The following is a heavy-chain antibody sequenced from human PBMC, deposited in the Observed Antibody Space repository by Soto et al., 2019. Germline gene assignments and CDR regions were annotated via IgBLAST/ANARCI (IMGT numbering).Heavy chain of an antibody. D-gene: IGHD5-12*01. Sequence: SETLSLTCTVSGGSISSYYWSLIRQPPGKGLEWIGYIYYSGSTNYSPSLKSRVTISVDTSKNQLSLKLSSVTAADTAVYYCATYRDGYNDNWFDPWCQGTLVPVSS. J-gene: IGHJ5*02. CDR3: ATYRDGYNDNWFDP. CDR2: IYYSGST. V-gene: IGHV4-59*01. CDR1: GGSISSYY.